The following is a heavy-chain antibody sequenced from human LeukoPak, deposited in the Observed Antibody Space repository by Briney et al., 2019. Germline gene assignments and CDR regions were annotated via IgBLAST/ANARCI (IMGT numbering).Heavy chain of an antibody. Sequence: ASVKVSCKASGYTFTSYYMHWVRQAPGQGLEWMGIINPSGGSTSYAQKFQGRVTMTRDMSATTDYMELSSLTSEDTAVYYCARDRRRWLQRPLDAFDIWGQGTMVTVSS. CDR2: INPSGGST. CDR1: GYTFTSYY. J-gene: IGHJ3*02. V-gene: IGHV1-46*01. D-gene: IGHD5-18*01. CDR3: ARDRRRWLQRPLDAFDI.